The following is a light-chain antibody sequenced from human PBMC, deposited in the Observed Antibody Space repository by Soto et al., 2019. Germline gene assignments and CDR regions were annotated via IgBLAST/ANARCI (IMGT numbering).Light chain of an antibody. Sequence: QSALTQPPSASGSPGQSVTITWTATSSDVGGYDYVSWYQQHPGKAPKLMIYEVTKRPSGVPDRFSGSKSANTASLTVSGLQAEDEADYYCSSYAGSNNLVFGGGTKLTVL. J-gene: IGLJ2*01. CDR3: SSYAGSNNLV. V-gene: IGLV2-8*01. CDR1: SSDVGGYDY. CDR2: EVT.